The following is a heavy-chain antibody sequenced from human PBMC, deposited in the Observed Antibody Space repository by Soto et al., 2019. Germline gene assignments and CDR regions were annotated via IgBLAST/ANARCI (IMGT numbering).Heavy chain of an antibody. V-gene: IGHV3-15*07. CDR3: TTTHYHDRSVKGY. D-gene: IGHD3-22*01. Sequence: EVHLMESGGGLVKPGGSLRLSCAASGFTFSDAWMNWVRQAPGKGLEWVGRIKSKSDGETTDYAAPVKGRFTISRDDSKNTLYLQMISLETEDTALYYCTTTHYHDRSVKGYWGQGTLVTVSS. J-gene: IGHJ4*02. CDR1: GFTFSDAW. CDR2: IKSKSDGETT.